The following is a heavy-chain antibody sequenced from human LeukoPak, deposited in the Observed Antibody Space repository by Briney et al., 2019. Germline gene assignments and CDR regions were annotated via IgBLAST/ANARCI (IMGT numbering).Heavy chain of an antibody. V-gene: IGHV1-2*02. Sequence: APVKVSCKASGYTFTGYYMHWVRQAPGQGLEWMGWINPNSGGTNYAQKFQGRVTMTRDTSISTAYMELSRLRSDDTAVYYCARRRSSIAARDAFDIWGQGTMVTVSS. CDR3: ARRRSSIAARDAFDI. J-gene: IGHJ3*02. D-gene: IGHD6-6*01. CDR2: INPNSGGT. CDR1: GYTFTGYY.